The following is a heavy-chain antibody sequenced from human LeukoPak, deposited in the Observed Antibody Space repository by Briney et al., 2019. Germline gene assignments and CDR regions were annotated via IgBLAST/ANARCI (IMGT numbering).Heavy chain of an antibody. Sequence: SETLSLTCTVSGGSISSGDYYWSWIRQPPGKGLEWIGYIYYSGSTNYSPSLKSRVTISVDTSKNQFSLKLSSVTAADAAVYYCARGLGDSSGYYYYWGQGTLVTVSS. CDR3: ARGLGDSSGYYYY. J-gene: IGHJ4*02. CDR2: IYYSGST. D-gene: IGHD3-22*01. V-gene: IGHV4-61*08. CDR1: GGSISSGDYY.